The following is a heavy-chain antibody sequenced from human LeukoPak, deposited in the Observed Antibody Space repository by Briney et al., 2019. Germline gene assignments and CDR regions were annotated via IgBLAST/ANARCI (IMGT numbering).Heavy chain of an antibody. Sequence: GGSLRLSCAASGFTVSNNYMGWVRQAPGKGLEWVSVIYSGGSTYYADSVKGRFTISRDNSKNTLYLQMNSLRAEDTAVYYCAKDGEKASIAARLFDYWGQGTLVTVSS. CDR1: GFTVSNNY. J-gene: IGHJ4*02. V-gene: IGHV3-66*01. D-gene: IGHD6-6*01. CDR3: AKDGEKASIAARLFDY. CDR2: IYSGGST.